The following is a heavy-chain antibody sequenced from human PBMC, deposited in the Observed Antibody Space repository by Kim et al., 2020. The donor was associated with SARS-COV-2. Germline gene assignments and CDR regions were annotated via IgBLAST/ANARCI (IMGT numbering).Heavy chain of an antibody. CDR3: ARDPSPAVGAHYGMDV. CDR2: ISSSSSYI. D-gene: IGHD1-26*01. Sequence: GGSLRLSCAASGFTFSSYSMNWVRQAPGKGLEWVSSISSSSSYIYYADSVKGRFTISRDNAKNSLYLQMNSLRAEDTAVYYCARDPSPAVGAHYGMDVWGQGTTVTVSS. CDR1: GFTFSSYS. J-gene: IGHJ6*02. V-gene: IGHV3-21*01.